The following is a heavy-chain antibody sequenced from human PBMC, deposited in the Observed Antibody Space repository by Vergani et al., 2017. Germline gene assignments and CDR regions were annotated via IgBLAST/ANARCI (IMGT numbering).Heavy chain of an antibody. J-gene: IGHJ4*02. CDR2: IDWDDDP. D-gene: IGHD3-22*01. CDR1: GFSLTTYGMR. Sequence: QVTLKESGPALVKPTQTLTLTCTFSGFSLTTYGMRVSWIRQPPGKALEWLARIDWDDDPYYRTSLRTRLTISKDTFKNQVALTMTNMDPVDTATYYCARTLSDSRGYYLDYWGQGTLVTVSS. V-gene: IGHV2-70*04. CDR3: ARTLSDSRGYYLDY.